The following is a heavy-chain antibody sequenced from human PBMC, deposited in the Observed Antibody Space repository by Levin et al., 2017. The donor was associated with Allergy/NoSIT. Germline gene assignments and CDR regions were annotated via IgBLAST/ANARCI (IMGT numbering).Heavy chain of an antibody. CDR2: IYGGSTTT. V-gene: IGHV3-53*01. D-gene: IGHD2-2*01. J-gene: IGHJ3*02. CDR1: GFTVSDYY. Sequence: GGSLRLSCAVSGFTVSDYYMSWVRQAPGKGLEWVSVIYGGSTTTYYADAVKGRFTTSRDTSKNTVYLPIHSLRADDPAGFYCARENCSVTTCYDNPCDMWGRGTVVSVSS. CDR3: ARENCSVTTCYDNPCDM.